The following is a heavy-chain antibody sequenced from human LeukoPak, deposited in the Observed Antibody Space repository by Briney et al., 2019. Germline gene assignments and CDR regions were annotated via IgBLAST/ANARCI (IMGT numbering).Heavy chain of an antibody. CDR1: GFTFSSYA. J-gene: IGHJ4*02. D-gene: IGHD3-16*02. CDR3: AKDLGGSPLSPADC. Sequence: GGSLRLSCAASGFTFSSYAMSWVRQAPGKGLEWVSAISGSGGSTYYADSVKGRFTISRDNSKNTLYLQMNSLRAEDTAVYYCAKDLGGSPLSPADCWGQGTLVTVSS. V-gene: IGHV3-23*01. CDR2: ISGSGGST.